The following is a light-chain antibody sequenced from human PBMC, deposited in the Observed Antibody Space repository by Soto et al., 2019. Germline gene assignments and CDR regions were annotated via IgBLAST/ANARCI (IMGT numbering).Light chain of an antibody. J-gene: IGKJ1*01. V-gene: IGKV1-39*01. Sequence: DIQMTQSPSSLSASVGDRVTITCRASQNIDTYLNWYLQKPGQAPKLLIYSAYSLQSGVSPRFSGDGSGTDFTLNISSLQPEDFATYYCQQSYNFPRTFGQGT. CDR1: QNIDTY. CDR2: SAY. CDR3: QQSYNFPRT.